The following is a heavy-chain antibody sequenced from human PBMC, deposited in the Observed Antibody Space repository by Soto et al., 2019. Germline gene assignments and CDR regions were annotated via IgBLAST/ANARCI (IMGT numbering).Heavy chain of an antibody. CDR1: GFTFSSYG. V-gene: IGHV3-30*18. Sequence: QVQLVESGGGVVQPGRSLRLSCAASGFTFSSYGMHWVRQAPGKGLEWVAVISYDGSNKYYADSVKGRFTISRDNSKNTLYLQMNSLRAEDTAVYYCAKDGGYGSYFDYWGQGTLVTVSS. CDR3: AKDGGYGSYFDY. J-gene: IGHJ4*02. D-gene: IGHD1-1*01. CDR2: ISYDGSNK.